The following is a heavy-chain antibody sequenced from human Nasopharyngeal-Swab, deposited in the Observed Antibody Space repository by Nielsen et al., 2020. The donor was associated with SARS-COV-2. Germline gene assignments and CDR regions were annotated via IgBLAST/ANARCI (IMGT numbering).Heavy chain of an antibody. V-gene: IGHV1-69*13. J-gene: IGHJ6*03. CDR2: IIPMFGTP. CDR3: ARDQTGTGYYYYYMDV. CDR1: GGTFSSYA. D-gene: IGHD1-1*01. Sequence: SVKVSCKASGGTFSSYAISCVRQAPGQGLEWMGGIIPMFGTPSYAQKFQGRVTITADESTSTAYMELSSLRSEDTAVYYCARDQTGTGYYYYYMDVWGKGTTVTVSS.